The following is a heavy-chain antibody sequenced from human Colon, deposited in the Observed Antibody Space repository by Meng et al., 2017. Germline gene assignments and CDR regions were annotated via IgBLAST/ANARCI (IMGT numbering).Heavy chain of an antibody. J-gene: IGHJ4*02. V-gene: IGHV4-4*02. D-gene: IGHD3-9*01. CDR3: VRQGMTSYSWGY. Sequence: QVQLQESGPGLVTPSGTLPLTCAVSSGSISSSNWWSWVRQPPGKGLEWIGEIPQSGTTYYNPSLKSRVTITGDWSKNQFSLNLNSVTAADTALYYCVRQGMTSYSWGYWGQGTLVTVSS. CDR1: SGSISSSNW. CDR2: IPQSGTT.